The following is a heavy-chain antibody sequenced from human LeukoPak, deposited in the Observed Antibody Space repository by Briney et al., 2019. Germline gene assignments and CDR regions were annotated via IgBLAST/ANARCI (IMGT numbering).Heavy chain of an antibody. V-gene: IGHV1-18*04. CDR2: ISAYNGNT. J-gene: IGHJ6*04. CDR1: GYTYTSYG. D-gene: IGHD3-9*01. CDR3: ARDIKDFDWFEGYDMDV. Sequence: ASVKVSCKASGYTYTSYGISWVRQAPGQGLEWMGWISAYNGNTNYAQKLQGRVTMTTDTSTSTAYMELRSLRSDDTAVYYCARDIKDFDWFEGYDMDVWDKGTTVTVSS.